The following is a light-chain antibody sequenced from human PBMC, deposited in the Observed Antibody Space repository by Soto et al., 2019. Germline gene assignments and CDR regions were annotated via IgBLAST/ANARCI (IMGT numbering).Light chain of an antibody. Sequence: IVWTPTPATRSLAPGERSTLCSRASQSVSSYLAWYQQKPGQAPRLLIYDASNRATGIPARFSGSGSGTDFTLTISSLQSEDFAVYYCQQYNNWPSTSGQGTRLENK. CDR1: QSVSSY. J-gene: IGKJ5*01. V-gene: IGKV3-11*01. CDR2: DAS. CDR3: QQYNNWPST.